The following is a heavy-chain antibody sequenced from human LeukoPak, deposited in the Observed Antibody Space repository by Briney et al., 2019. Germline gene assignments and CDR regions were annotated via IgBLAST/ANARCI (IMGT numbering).Heavy chain of an antibody. J-gene: IGHJ4*02. V-gene: IGHV1-18*01. CDR2: INAYNGDT. D-gene: IGHD3-10*01. CDR1: GYTFTSYG. CDR3: ARDGSGVWFDY. Sequence: ASVKVSCKASGYTFTSYGISWVRQAPGQGLEWMAWINAYNGDTNYAQKLQGRVTLTTETSTSTAYMELRSLRSDDTAVYYCARDGSGVWFDYWGQGTLVTVSS.